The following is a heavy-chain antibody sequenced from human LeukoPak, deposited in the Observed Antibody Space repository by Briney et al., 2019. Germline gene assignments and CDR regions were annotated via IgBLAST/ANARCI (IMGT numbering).Heavy chain of an antibody. V-gene: IGHV1-2*02. D-gene: IGHD3-10*01. CDR3: ARVEYYYGSGSYYSREDY. J-gene: IGHJ4*02. Sequence: ASVKVSCKASGYTFTGYYMHWVRQAPGQRLEWMGWINPNSGGTNYAQKFQGRVTMTRDTSISTAYTELSRLRSDDTAVYYCARVEYYYGSGSYYSREDYWGQGTLVTVSS. CDR2: INPNSGGT. CDR1: GYTFTGYY.